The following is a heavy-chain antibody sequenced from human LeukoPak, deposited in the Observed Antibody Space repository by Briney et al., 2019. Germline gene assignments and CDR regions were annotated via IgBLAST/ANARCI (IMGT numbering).Heavy chain of an antibody. J-gene: IGHJ3*02. D-gene: IGHD3-9*01. CDR3: AKDGGQDILTGYYDAFGM. V-gene: IGHV3-9*01. CDR1: GFTFDAFA. Sequence: PGRSLRLSCAASGFTFDAFAMHWVRQAPGKGLEWVSGISWSGGNIGYAASVKGRFIISRDNAKNSLYLQMNSLRAEDTALYYCAKDGGQDILTGYYDAFGMWGQGTMVTVSS. CDR2: ISWSGGNI.